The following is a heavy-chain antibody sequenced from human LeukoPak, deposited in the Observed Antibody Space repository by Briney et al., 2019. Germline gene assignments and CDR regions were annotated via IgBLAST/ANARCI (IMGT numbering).Heavy chain of an antibody. D-gene: IGHD3-9*01. CDR3: AKDGPPYTLRHFDWGPYNWFDP. CDR1: GFTFSSYA. J-gene: IGHJ5*02. Sequence: PGGSLRLSCAASGFTFSSYAMSWVRQAPGKGLEWVSAISGSGGSTYYADSVKGRFTISRDNSKNTLYLQMNSLRAEDTAVYYCAKDGPPYTLRHFDWGPYNWFDPWGQGTLVTVSS. V-gene: IGHV3-23*01. CDR2: ISGSGGST.